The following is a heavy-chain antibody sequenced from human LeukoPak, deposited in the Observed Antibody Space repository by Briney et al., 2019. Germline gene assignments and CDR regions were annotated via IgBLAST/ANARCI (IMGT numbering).Heavy chain of an antibody. J-gene: IGHJ4*02. Sequence: GGSLRLSCAASGFTVSSNYMSWVRQAPGKGLEWVSVIYSGGSTYYADSVKGRFTISRDSSKNTLYLQMNSLRAEDTAVYYCAKEPIRWGSGSLFDYWGQGTLVTVSS. CDR1: GFTVSSNY. D-gene: IGHD3-10*01. CDR3: AKEPIRWGSGSLFDY. V-gene: IGHV3-53*01. CDR2: IYSGGST.